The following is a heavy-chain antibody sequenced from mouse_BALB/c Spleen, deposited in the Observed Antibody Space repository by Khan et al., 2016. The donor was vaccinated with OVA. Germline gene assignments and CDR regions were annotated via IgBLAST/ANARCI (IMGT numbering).Heavy chain of an antibody. V-gene: IGHV1-39*01. CDR3: ARSTWYFDV. CDR2: IVPYYGGI. Sequence: VQLKESGPELEKPGASAKISCKASGYSFTGYNMNWVKQSNGKSLEWIGNIVPYYGGISYNQKFKGKATLTVDKSSSTAYMQLKSLTSEDSAVYYCARSTWYFDVWGAGTTVTVSS. J-gene: IGHJ1*01. CDR1: GYSFTGYN.